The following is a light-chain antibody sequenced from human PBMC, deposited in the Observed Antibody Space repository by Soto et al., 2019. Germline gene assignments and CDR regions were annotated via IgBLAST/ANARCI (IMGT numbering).Light chain of an antibody. Sequence: EIVLTQSPATLSLSPGEGATLSCRASHSVDSTYLAWYQQKPGLATRLLIYGASNRASGTPDRFSGGGSGTDFTLTISTLEPEDFAMYYCQQYGSSSFTFGQGTKLEIK. J-gene: IGKJ2*01. CDR2: GAS. V-gene: IGKV3-20*01. CDR3: QQYGSSSFT. CDR1: HSVDSTY.